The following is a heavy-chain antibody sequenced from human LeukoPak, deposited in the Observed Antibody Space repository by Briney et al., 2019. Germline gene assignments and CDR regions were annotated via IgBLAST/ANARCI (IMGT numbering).Heavy chain of an antibody. V-gene: IGHV3-23*01. CDR2: ISGSGGST. J-gene: IGHJ4*02. Sequence: GGPLRPSCSASGCTFSSYAMSWVRQAPGKGLEWVSGISGSGGSTYYADSVKGHFTISRDNSKNTLYLQMNSLRAEDTAIYYCAKDLIAYSYGYAGRSNFDYWGQGTLVTVSS. D-gene: IGHD5-18*01. CDR1: GCTFSSYA. CDR3: AKDLIAYSYGYAGRSNFDY.